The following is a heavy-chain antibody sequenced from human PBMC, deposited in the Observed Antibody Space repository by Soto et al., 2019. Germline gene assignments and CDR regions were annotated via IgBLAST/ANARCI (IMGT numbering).Heavy chain of an antibody. Sequence: GGSLRLSCAASGFTVSNNYMTWVRQAPGKGLEWVSFIYSSGSTYYADSVKGRFTISRDNFKNTLYLQMNSLRAEDSAVYYCARGYSYTQPVFDYWGLGTLVTVSS. CDR2: IYSSGST. D-gene: IGHD5-18*01. CDR1: GFTVSNNY. V-gene: IGHV3-53*01. CDR3: ARGYSYTQPVFDY. J-gene: IGHJ4*02.